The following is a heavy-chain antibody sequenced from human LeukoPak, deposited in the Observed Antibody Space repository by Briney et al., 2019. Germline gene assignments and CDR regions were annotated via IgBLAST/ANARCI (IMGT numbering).Heavy chain of an antibody. J-gene: IGHJ4*02. V-gene: IGHV4-34*01. Sequence: SETLSLTCAVYGGSFSGYYWSWIRQPPGKGLEWIGEINHSVSTNYNPSLKSRVTISVDTSKNQFSLKLSSVTAADTAVYYCAREPLKYYCSSTSYYGSWTAVGYFDYWGQGTLVTVSS. CDR1: GGSFSGYY. CDR3: AREPLKYYCSSTSYYGSWTAVGYFDY. D-gene: IGHD2-2*01. CDR2: INHSVST.